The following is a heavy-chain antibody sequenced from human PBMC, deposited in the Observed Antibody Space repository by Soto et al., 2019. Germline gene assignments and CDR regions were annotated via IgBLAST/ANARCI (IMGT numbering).Heavy chain of an antibody. V-gene: IGHV4-30-4*01. CDR3: ARERPDGARLDP. CDR1: GGSISSGDYY. CDR2: IYHSGST. Sequence: QVQLQESGPGLVKPSQTLSLTCTVSGGSISSGDYYWSWIRQPPGKGLEWIGYIYHSGSTYYNPSLKSRVTISVTTSKNPFSLTLSSVTAADTAVYYCARERPDGARLDPWGQGTLVTVSS. D-gene: IGHD6-6*01. J-gene: IGHJ5*02.